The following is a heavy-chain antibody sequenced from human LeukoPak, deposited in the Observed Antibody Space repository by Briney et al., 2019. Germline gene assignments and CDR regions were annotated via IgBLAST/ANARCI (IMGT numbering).Heavy chain of an antibody. Sequence: PGGSLRPSCAASGFTVSSNYMSWVRQAPGKGLEWVSVIYSGGSTYYADSVKGRFTISRDNSKNTPYLQMNSLRAEDTAVYYCARDSRSSSGGDYWGQGTLVTVSS. J-gene: IGHJ4*02. CDR2: IYSGGST. D-gene: IGHD6-6*01. CDR1: GFTVSSNY. CDR3: ARDSRSSSGGDY. V-gene: IGHV3-66*02.